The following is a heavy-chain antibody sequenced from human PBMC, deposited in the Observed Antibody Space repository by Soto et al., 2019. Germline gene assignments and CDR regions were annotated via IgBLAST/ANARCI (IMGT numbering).Heavy chain of an antibody. D-gene: IGHD6-13*01. CDR1: GFTFRSFT. CDR2: ISSNSAYI. Sequence: GGSRRLFCAASGFTFRSFTMNWVRQAPGKGLEWVSTISSNSAYIYYTDALRGRFTISRDNAKNSLHLQMNSLRAEDTAVYYCTRDASRDSSARGWFDPWGPGTLVTVSS. J-gene: IGHJ5*02. V-gene: IGHV3-21*01. CDR3: TRDASRDSSARGWFDP.